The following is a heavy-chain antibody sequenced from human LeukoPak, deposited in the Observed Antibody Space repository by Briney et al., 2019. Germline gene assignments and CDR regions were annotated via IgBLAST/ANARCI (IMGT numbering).Heavy chain of an antibody. D-gene: IGHD2-2*01. CDR1: GGSFSGYY. Sequence: TSETLSLTCAVYGGSFSGYYWSWIRQPPGKGLEWIGEINHSGSTNYNPSLKSRVTISVDTSKNQFSLKLSSVTAADTAVYYCARGGGSTHYYFDYWGQGTLVTVSS. J-gene: IGHJ4*02. CDR3: ARGGGSTHYYFDY. CDR2: INHSGST. V-gene: IGHV4-34*01.